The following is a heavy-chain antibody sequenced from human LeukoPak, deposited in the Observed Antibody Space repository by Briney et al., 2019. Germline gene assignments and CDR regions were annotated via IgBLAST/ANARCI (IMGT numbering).Heavy chain of an antibody. CDR3: XXXXRYDREVDAFDI. V-gene: IGHV3-20*04. D-gene: IGHD1-14*01. CDR2: INWNGGST. Sequence: GGSLRLSCAASGFTFDDYGMSWVRQAPGKGLEWVSGINWNGGSTGYADSVKGRFTISRDNAKNSLYLQMNSLRAEDTALYYCXXXXRYDREVDAFDIWGQGTMVTVSS. J-gene: IGHJ3*02. CDR1: GFTFDDYG.